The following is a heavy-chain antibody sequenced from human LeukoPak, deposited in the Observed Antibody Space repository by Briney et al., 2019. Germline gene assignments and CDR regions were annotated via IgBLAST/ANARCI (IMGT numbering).Heavy chain of an antibody. D-gene: IGHD3-10*01. J-gene: IGHJ4*02. CDR2: ISAYNGNT. V-gene: IGHV1-18*01. CDR3: ARGGRYYGSGEVQLTDY. CDR1: GYTFTSYG. Sequence: ASVKVSCKASGYTFTSYGISWVRQAPGQGLEWMGWISAYNGNTNYAQKLQGRVTMTTDTSTSTAYMELRSLRSDDTAVYYCARGGRYYGSGEVQLTDYWGQGTLVTVSS.